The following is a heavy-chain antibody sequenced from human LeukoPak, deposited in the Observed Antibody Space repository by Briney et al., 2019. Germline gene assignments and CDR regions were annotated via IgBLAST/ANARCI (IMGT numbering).Heavy chain of an antibody. Sequence: GGSLRLSCAASGFTFSIYPMHWVRQAPGKGPEWVSRISGDGSTTHYADSVQGRFTISRDNAKSTVYLQMNSLRDEDTAVYYCARAKGCSSTSCLFDYWGQGTLVTVSS. D-gene: IGHD2-2*01. J-gene: IGHJ4*02. V-gene: IGHV3-74*01. CDR2: ISGDGSTT. CDR3: ARAKGCSSTSCLFDY. CDR1: GFTFSIYP.